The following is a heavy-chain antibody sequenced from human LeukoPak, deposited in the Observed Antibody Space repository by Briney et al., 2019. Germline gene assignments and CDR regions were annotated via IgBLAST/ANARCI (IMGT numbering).Heavy chain of an antibody. V-gene: IGHV3-66*01. J-gene: IGHJ4*02. D-gene: IGHD3-22*01. CDR3: ARGLYDSDGYYFDY. Sequence: PGGSLRLSCAASGFAVSNYYMSWVRQAPGKGLEWVSVIYSDGRTFYAGSVKGRFSISRDNSKNTLYLQMNSLRAEDTAVYYCARGLYDSDGYYFDYWGQGTLVTVSS. CDR1: GFAVSNYY. CDR2: IYSDGRT.